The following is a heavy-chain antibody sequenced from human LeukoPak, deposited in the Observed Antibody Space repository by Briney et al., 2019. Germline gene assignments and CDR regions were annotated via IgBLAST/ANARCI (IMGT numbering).Heavy chain of an antibody. CDR1: GFTFSSYA. V-gene: IGHV3-23*01. D-gene: IGHD3-10*01. Sequence: PGGSLRLSCAASGFTFSSYAMSWVRQAPGKGLEWVSAISGSGGSTYYADSVKGRFTISRDNPKNTLYLQMNSLRAEDTAVYYCAKDDYYGSGSYYKRVPWGQGTLVTVSS. CDR3: AKDDYYGSGSYYKRVP. J-gene: IGHJ5*02. CDR2: ISGSGGST.